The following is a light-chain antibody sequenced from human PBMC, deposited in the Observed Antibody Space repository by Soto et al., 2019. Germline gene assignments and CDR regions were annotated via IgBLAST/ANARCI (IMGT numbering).Light chain of an antibody. CDR3: QQYGTYLWT. V-gene: IGKV1-5*01. J-gene: IGKJ1*01. Sequence: DIQMTQSPSTLSASVGDRVTITCRASQSISSWLAWFQQKPGKAPKLLMYDASSLESGVPSRFSGSGSGTEFPLTLSSLQPDDFATYYCQQYGTYLWTFGQGTRVEIK. CDR1: QSISSW. CDR2: DAS.